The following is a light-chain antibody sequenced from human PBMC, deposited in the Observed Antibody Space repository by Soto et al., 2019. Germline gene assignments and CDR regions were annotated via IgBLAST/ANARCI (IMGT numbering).Light chain of an antibody. CDR2: EVS. J-gene: IGLJ1*01. CDR1: SSDVGGYNY. V-gene: IGLV2-14*01. CDR3: SSYTSSSTYV. Sequence: QSALTQPASVSGSPXQSITISCTGTSSDVGGYNYVSWYQQHPGKAPKLMIYEVSNRPSGVSNRFSGSKSGNTASLTISGLQAEDEADYYCSSYTSSSTYVFGTGTKVTVL.